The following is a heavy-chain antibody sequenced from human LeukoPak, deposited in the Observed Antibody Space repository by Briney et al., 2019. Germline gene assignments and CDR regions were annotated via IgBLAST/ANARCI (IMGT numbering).Heavy chain of an antibody. CDR3: ARDLTVTTGSYNYYYVMDV. D-gene: IGHD4-17*01. Sequence: GRSLRLSCAASGFTFSSYAMHWVRQAPGKGLEWVAVISYDGSNKYYADSVKGRFTISRDNSKNTLYLQMTSLRAEDTAVYYCARDLTVTTGSYNYYYVMDVWGQGTTVTVSS. J-gene: IGHJ6*02. V-gene: IGHV3-30*04. CDR2: ISYDGSNK. CDR1: GFTFSSYA.